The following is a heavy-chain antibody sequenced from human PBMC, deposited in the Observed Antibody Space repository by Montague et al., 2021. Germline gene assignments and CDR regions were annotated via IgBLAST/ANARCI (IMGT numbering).Heavy chain of an antibody. CDR3: ARERDRYYYIDI. V-gene: IGHV4-38-2*02. J-gene: IGHJ6*03. CDR2: VTHGGRS. CDR1: RSLINSDNY. Sequence: SETLSLTCTVSRSLINSDNYWGGSRQPPGKGREGMGSVTHGGRSYYNKSPKSRVTISVDTSNNHFSLILSSVTAADTAMYYCARERDRYYYIDIWGKGTTLTVSS.